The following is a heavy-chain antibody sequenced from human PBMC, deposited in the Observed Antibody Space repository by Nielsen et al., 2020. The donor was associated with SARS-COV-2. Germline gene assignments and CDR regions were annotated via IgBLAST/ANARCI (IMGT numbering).Heavy chain of an antibody. V-gene: IGHV3-74*01. D-gene: IGHD3-16*01. J-gene: IGHJ4*02. CDR2: INSDGSST. CDR1: AFPFITYW. CDR3: VRGLQVPNGLAHR. Sequence: GESLKISCAASAFPFITYWMHWVRQAPGKGLVWVSRINSDGSSTSYADSVKARFTISRDNAKNTLYLQMNSLRAEDTAVYYCVRGLQVPNGLAHRWGQGTLVTVSS.